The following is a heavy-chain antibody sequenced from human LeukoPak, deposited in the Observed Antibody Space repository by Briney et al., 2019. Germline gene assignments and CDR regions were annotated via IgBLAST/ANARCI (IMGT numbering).Heavy chain of an antibody. Sequence: SVKVSCKASGGTFSSYAISWVRQAPGQGLEWMGGIIPIFGTANYAQKFLGRVTITADESTSTAYMELSSLRSEDTAVYYCARGYCSSTSCYPITIHSHWGQGTLVTVSS. V-gene: IGHV1-69*01. CDR1: GGTFSSYA. J-gene: IGHJ4*02. CDR2: IIPIFGTA. D-gene: IGHD2-2*01. CDR3: ARGYCSSTSCYPITIHSH.